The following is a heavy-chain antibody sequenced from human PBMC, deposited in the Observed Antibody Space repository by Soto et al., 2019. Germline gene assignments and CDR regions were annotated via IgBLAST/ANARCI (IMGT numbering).Heavy chain of an antibody. D-gene: IGHD3-16*01. J-gene: IGHJ3*02. CDR3: ARSYDYIWVSLPANNAIDI. CDR1: GGSISSYY. CDR2: IYYSGST. V-gene: IGHV4-59*08. Sequence: SETLSLTCTVSGGSISSYYWSWIRQPPGKGLEWIGYIYYSGSTNYNPSLKSRVTISVDTSKNQFSLKLSSVTAADTAVYYCARSYDYIWVSLPANNAIDIWGQGKVLTISS.